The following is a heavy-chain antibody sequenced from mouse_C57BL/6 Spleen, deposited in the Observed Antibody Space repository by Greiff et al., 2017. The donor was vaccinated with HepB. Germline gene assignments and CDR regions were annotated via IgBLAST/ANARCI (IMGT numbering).Heavy chain of an antibody. Sequence: VQLQQPGAELVKPGASVKMSCKASGYTFTSYWITWVKQRPGQGLGGIGDIYPGSGSTNYNEKFKSKATLTVDTSSSTAYMQLSSLTSEDSAVYYCARYYYGSIPWFAYWGQGTLVTVSA. D-gene: IGHD1-1*01. CDR3: ARYYYGSIPWFAY. CDR2: IYPGSGST. J-gene: IGHJ3*01. V-gene: IGHV1-55*01. CDR1: GYTFTSYW.